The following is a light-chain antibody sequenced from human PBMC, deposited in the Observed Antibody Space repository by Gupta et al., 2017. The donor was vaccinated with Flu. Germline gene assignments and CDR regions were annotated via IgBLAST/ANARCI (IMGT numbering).Light chain of an antibody. Sequence: PSFLSASVGDRVTITCRASQDITIYLAWYQQKPGKAPKLLIYDISTVQGGVPSRFSGSGSGTEFTLTISSLQPEDFATYYCQQVHNYPLTFGGGTKVDIK. J-gene: IGKJ4*01. CDR3: QQVHNYPLT. CDR1: QDITIY. V-gene: IGKV1-9*01. CDR2: DIS.